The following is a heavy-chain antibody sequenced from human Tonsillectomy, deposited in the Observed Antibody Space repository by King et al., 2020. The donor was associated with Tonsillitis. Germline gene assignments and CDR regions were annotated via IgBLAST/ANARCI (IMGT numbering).Heavy chain of an antibody. CDR1: GFTFDDYA. Sequence: VQLVESGGGLVQPGRSLRLSCAASGFTFDDYAMHWVRQVPGKGLEWVSGISWNSVTIGYADSVKGRFTISRDSAKRSLYLQMNSLRTEDTALYYCAKEGITIVRGVIPQEYYAMDVWGQGTTVTVSS. V-gene: IGHV3-9*01. CDR3: AKEGITIVRGVIPQEYYAMDV. CDR2: ISWNSVTI. J-gene: IGHJ6*02. D-gene: IGHD3-10*01.